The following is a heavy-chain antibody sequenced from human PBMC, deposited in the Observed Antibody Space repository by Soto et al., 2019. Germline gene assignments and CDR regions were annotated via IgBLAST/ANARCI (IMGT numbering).Heavy chain of an antibody. J-gene: IGHJ4*02. CDR3: ARGRYGDY. Sequence: QIHLVQSGAEVKKPWASVKVYCKGSGYGFTTYGITWVRQAPGQGLEWMAWISAHNGNTNYAQKLQGRVTVTRDTSTSTDYMELRSLRSDDTAVYYCARGRYGDYWGQGALVTVSS. V-gene: IGHV1-18*01. D-gene: IGHD1-1*01. CDR1: GYGFTTYG. CDR2: ISAHNGNT.